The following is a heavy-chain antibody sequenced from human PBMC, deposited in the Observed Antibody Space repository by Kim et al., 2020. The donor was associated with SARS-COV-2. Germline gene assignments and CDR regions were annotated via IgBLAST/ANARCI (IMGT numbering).Heavy chain of an antibody. V-gene: IGHV4-39*01. CDR1: GGSISSSSYY. J-gene: IGHJ4*02. CDR3: ARLQIRITMVRGVPYYFDY. D-gene: IGHD3-10*01. Sequence: SETLSLTCTVSGGSISSSSYYWGWIRQPPGKGLEWIGSIYYSGSTYYNPSLKSRVTISVDTSKNQFSLKLSSVTATDTAVYYCARLQIRITMVRGVPYYFDYWGQGTLVTVSS. CDR2: IYYSGST.